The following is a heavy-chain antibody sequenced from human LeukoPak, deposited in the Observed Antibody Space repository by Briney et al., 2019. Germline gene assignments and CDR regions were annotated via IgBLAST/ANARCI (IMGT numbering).Heavy chain of an antibody. V-gene: IGHV3-23*01. D-gene: IGHD2-2*01. CDR3: AKGKVPADLPKYYFDQ. CDR2: TSGSGSST. CDR1: GFTFSSYA. Sequence: PGGSLRLSCAASGFTFSSYAMSWVRLAPGKGLECVSGTSGSGSSTYYADSVKGRFTISRDNSKNTLYLQMSSLRAEDTALYYCAKGKVPADLPKYYFDQWGQGTLVTVSS. J-gene: IGHJ4*02.